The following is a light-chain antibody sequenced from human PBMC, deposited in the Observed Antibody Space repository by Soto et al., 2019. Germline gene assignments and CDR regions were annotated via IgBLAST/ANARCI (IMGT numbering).Light chain of an antibody. CDR1: SSNIGAGYD. CDR3: QSYDRSLSGYV. CDR2: ANG. Sequence: QSVLTQPPSVSGAPGQRVTISCTGSSSNIGAGYDVHWYQQLPGTAPKLLIYANGNRPSGVPDRFSGSKSGTSASPAITGLQAEDEADYYCQSYDRSLSGYVLGTGTKLTVL. J-gene: IGLJ1*01. V-gene: IGLV1-40*01.